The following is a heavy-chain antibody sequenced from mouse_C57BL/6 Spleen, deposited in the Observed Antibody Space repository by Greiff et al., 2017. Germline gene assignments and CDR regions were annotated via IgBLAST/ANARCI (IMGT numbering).Heavy chain of an antibody. V-gene: IGHV2-2*01. D-gene: IGHD4-1*01. J-gene: IGHJ2*01. CDR1: GFSLTSYG. CDR3: ARGNWEGYFDY. Sequence: VQGVESGPGLVQSSQSLSITCTVSGFSLTSYGVHWVRQSPGKGLEWLGVRWSGGSTDYNAAFISRLSNSKDNTKSQVFFKMNRRQADDTAIYYCARGNWEGYFDYWGQSTTLTVSS. CDR2: RWSGGST.